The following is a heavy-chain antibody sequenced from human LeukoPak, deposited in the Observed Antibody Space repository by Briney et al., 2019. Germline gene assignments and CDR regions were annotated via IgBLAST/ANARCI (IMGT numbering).Heavy chain of an antibody. J-gene: IGHJ5*02. Sequence: SETLSLTCTVSGGSISSYYWSWIRQPPGKGLEWIGYIYYSGSTNYNPSLKSRVTISVDTSKNQFSLKLSSVTAADTAVYYCARGLGIVALNWFDPWGQGTLVTVSS. CDR1: GGSISSYY. CDR3: ARGLGIVALNWFDP. D-gene: IGHD5-12*01. V-gene: IGHV4-59*01. CDR2: IYYSGST.